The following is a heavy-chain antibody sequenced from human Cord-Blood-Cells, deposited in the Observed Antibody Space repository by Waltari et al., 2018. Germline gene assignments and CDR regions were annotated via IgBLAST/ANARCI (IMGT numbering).Heavy chain of an antibody. CDR2: IIHIFGTE. CDR1: GGTFSSYA. D-gene: IGHD3-10*01. CDR3: GEGSGSYYAFDI. V-gene: IGHV1-69*01. Sequence: QVQLVQSGAEVKKPGSSVKVSCKASGGTFSSYATSWVRQAPGQGLEWMGGIIHIFGTENYAQKFQGRVTITADESTSTAYMELSSLRSEDTAVYYCGEGSGSYYAFDIWGQGTMVTVSS. J-gene: IGHJ3*02.